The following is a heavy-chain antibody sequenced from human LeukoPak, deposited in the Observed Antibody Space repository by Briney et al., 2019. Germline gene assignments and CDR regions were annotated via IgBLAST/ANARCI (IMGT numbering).Heavy chain of an antibody. V-gene: IGHV1-2*02. Sequence: GASVNVSCKASGYIFTGNYMHWVRQAPGQGLERMGWINPDSGGTIYAQNFQGRVTMTRDTSISTAYMELSSLRSDDTAVYYCARVGGTYYDFWSGSVGLFDPWGQGTLVTVSS. CDR1: GYIFTGNY. CDR3: ARVGGTYYDFWSGSVGLFDP. J-gene: IGHJ5*02. D-gene: IGHD3-3*01. CDR2: INPDSGGT.